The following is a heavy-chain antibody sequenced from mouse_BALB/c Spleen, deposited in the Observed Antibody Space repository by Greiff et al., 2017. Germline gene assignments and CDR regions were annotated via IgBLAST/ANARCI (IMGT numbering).Heavy chain of an antibody. CDR1: GYAFTNYL. V-gene: IGHV1-54*01. J-gene: IGHJ3*01. CDR3: ARDGYDGGWFAY. CDR2: INPGSGGT. Sequence: QVHVKQSGAELVRPGTSVKVSCKASGYAFTNYLIEWVKQRPGQGLEWIGVINPGSGGTNYNEKFKGKATLTADKSSSTAYMQLSSLTSDDSAVYFCARDGYDGGWFAYWGQGTLVTVSA. D-gene: IGHD2-2*01.